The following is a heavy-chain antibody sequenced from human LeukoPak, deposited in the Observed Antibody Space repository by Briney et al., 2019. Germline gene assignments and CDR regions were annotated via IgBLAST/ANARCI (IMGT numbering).Heavy chain of an antibody. J-gene: IGHJ4*02. Sequence: PGGSLRLSCGASGFTFKNYGMNWVRQAPGKGLEWVSTINASGGRTYYAASVKGRFTISRNNSKTTLYLQMNSLRAEDTAVYYCTRREDCGGDCPYYFDYWGQGTLVTVSS. V-gene: IGHV3-23*01. CDR3: TRREDCGGDCPYYFDY. CDR1: GFTFKNYG. CDR2: INASGGRT. D-gene: IGHD2-21*02.